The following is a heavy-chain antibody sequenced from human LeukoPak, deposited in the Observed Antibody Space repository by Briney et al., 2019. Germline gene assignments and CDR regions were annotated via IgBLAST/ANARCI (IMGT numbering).Heavy chain of an antibody. V-gene: IGHV3-30-3*01. CDR1: GFTFSSYA. CDR3: PRPDTLYYFDY. CDR2: ISYDGSNK. D-gene: IGHD2-2*02. Sequence: GGSLRLSCAASGFTFSSYAMHWVRQAPGKGLEWVAVISYDGSNKYYADSVKGRFTISRDNSKNTLYLQMNSLRAEDTAVHYCPRPDTLYYFDYWGQGTLVTVSS. J-gene: IGHJ4*02.